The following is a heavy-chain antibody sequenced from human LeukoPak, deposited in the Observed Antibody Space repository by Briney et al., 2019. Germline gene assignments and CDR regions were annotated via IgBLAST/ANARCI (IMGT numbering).Heavy chain of an antibody. CDR3: ARVGYSYGLGYYMDV. J-gene: IGHJ6*03. V-gene: IGHV1-8*03. CDR1: GYTFTSYD. D-gene: IGHD5-18*01. Sequence: GASVKVSCKASGYTFTSYDINWVRQAPGQGLEWMGWMNPNSGNTGYAQKFQGRVTITRNTSISTAYMELSSLRSEDTAAYYCARVGYSYGLGYYMDVWGKGTTVTVSS. CDR2: MNPNSGNT.